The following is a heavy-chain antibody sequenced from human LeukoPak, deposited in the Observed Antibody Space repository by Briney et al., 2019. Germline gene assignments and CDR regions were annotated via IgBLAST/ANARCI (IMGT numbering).Heavy chain of an antibody. V-gene: IGHV1-46*01. Sequence: GASVKVSCKASGYTFTSYYMHWVRQAPGQGLEWMGIINPSGGSTSYAQKFQGRVTMTRDTSTSTVYMELSSLRSEDTAVYYCARDRTIFGVAHYFDYWGQGTLVTVPS. D-gene: IGHD3-3*01. CDR2: INPSGGST. CDR1: GYTFTSYY. J-gene: IGHJ4*02. CDR3: ARDRTIFGVAHYFDY.